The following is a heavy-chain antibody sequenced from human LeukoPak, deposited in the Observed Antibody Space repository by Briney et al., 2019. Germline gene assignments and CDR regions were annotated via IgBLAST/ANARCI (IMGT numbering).Heavy chain of an antibody. CDR3: ARGVEYDFWSGYHSYYFDY. V-gene: IGHV4-59*01. J-gene: IGHJ4*02. Sequence: SETLSLTCTVSGGSISSYYWSWIRQPPGKGLEWIGYIYYSGSTNYNPSPKSRVTISVDTSKNQFSLKLSSVTAADTAVYYCARGVEYDFWSGYHSYYFDYWGQGTLVTVSS. CDR2: IYYSGST. D-gene: IGHD3-3*01. CDR1: GGSISSYY.